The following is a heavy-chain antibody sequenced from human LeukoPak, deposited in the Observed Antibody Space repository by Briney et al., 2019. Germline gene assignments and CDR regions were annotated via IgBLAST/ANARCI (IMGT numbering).Heavy chain of an antibody. J-gene: IGHJ4*02. CDR1: GFTFNSYS. CDR3: ARAPVAGPSLIDY. CDR2: ISGSGSNI. V-gene: IGHV3-21*01. D-gene: IGHD2-21*01. Sequence: GGSLRLSCAASGFTFNSYSMNWVRQAPGKGLEWVSSISGSGSNIYYAESVKGRFTISRDNTENALYLQMNSLRAEDTAVYYCARAPVAGPSLIDYWGQGTLVTASS.